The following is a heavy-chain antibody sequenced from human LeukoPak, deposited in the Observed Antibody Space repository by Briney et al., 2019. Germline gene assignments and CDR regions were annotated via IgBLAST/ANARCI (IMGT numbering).Heavy chain of an antibody. J-gene: IGHJ5*02. D-gene: IGHD6-19*01. CDR3: AAPGIAVAGTKVDRFGP. V-gene: IGHV3-48*03. CDR2: LRKSSSPI. Sequence: GGSLRLSCEAPGFPFSNHEMTRVPQAPGKGLEWVQHLRKSSSPIYDADSVKGRLTIARDNAKTSLYLQMNSLRAEDTAVYYCAAPGIAVAGTKVDRFGPWGQGTLVTDSS. CDR1: GFPFSNHE.